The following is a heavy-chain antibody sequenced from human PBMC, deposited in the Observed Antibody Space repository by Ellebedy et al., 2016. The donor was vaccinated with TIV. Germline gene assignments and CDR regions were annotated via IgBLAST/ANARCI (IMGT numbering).Heavy chain of an antibody. CDR1: GFTFSSYA. CDR3: AKGRRMVYSTGGLDY. CDR2: ISASGGST. Sequence: GESLKISCAASGFTFSSYAMSWVRQAPGKGLEWVSGISASGGSTYYGDSVKGRFSISRDSSKNTLYLQMNSLRVEDTAIYYCAKGRRMVYSTGGLDYWGQGTLVTVSS. D-gene: IGHD2-8*01. V-gene: IGHV3-23*01. J-gene: IGHJ4*02.